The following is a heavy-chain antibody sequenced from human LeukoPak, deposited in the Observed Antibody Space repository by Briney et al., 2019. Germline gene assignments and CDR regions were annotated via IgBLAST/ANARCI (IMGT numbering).Heavy chain of an antibody. Sequence: GSSVKVSCKASGGTFSSYAISWVRQAPGQGLEWMGGIVPIFGTANYAQKFQGRVTITTDKSTSTAYMELSSLRSEDTAVYYCARYRPTYYYDSSGYSGSGPYFDYWGQGTLVTVSS. CDR3: ARYRPTYYYDSSGYSGSGPYFDY. CDR2: IVPIFGTA. J-gene: IGHJ4*02. V-gene: IGHV1-69*05. D-gene: IGHD3-22*01. CDR1: GGTFSSYA.